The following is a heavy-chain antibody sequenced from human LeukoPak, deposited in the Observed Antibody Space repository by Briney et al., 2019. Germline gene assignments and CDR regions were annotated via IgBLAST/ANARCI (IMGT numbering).Heavy chain of an antibody. V-gene: IGHV4-34*01. CDR2: INHSGST. CDR3: VNHVETATRVSDY. D-gene: IGHD5-24*01. Sequence: SETLSLTCAVYGGSFSGYYWSWIRQPPGKGLEWIGEINHSGSTNYNPSLKSRVTISVDTSKNQFSLKLSSVTAADTAVYYCVNHVETATRVSDYWGQGTLVTVSS. J-gene: IGHJ4*02. CDR1: GGSFSGYY.